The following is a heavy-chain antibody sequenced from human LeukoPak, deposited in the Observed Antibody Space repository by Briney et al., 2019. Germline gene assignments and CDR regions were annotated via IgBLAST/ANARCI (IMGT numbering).Heavy chain of an antibody. D-gene: IGHD6-13*01. V-gene: IGHV1-24*01. J-gene: IGHJ4*02. CDR1: GYTLTELS. CDR3: TRDLPYSSSWESLDY. CDR2: FDPEDGET. Sequence: ASVKVSCKVSGYTLTELSMHWVRQAPGKGLEWMGGFDPEDGETIYAQKFQGRVTMTEDTSTDTAYMELSSLRSDDTAVYYCTRDLPYSSSWESLDYWGQGTLVTVSS.